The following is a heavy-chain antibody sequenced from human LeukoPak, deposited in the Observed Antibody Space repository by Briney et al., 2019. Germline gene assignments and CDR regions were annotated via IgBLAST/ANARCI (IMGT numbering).Heavy chain of an antibody. V-gene: IGHV1-46*01. Sequence: ASVKVSCKASGYTFTSYYMHWVRQAPGQGLEWMGIINPSGGSTSYAQKFQGRATLTRDTSTSTDYMELSSLRSEDTAIYYCARDHSRTEGGISFWWFDPWGQGTLVTVSS. J-gene: IGHJ5*02. CDR3: ARDHSRTEGGISFWWFDP. CDR1: GYTFTSYY. CDR2: INPSGGST. D-gene: IGHD3-10*01.